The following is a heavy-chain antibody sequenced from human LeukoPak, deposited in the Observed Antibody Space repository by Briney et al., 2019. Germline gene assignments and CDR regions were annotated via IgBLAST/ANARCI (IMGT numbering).Heavy chain of an antibody. V-gene: IGHV3-30*04. CDR3: ARGSVSKYRFFDN. Sequence: GGSLSLSCAASGFTFSAYATHWVRQAPGKGLEWVAVISSDGSIKYYADSVKGRFTISRDNSENTMWLQMGSLRAEDTAVYYCARGSVSKYRFFDNWGQGILVTVSS. CDR1: GFTFSAYA. CDR2: ISSDGSIK. D-gene: IGHD3-3*02. J-gene: IGHJ4*02.